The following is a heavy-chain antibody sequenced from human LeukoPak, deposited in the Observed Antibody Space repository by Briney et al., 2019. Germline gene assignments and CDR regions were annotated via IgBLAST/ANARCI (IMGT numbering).Heavy chain of an antibody. CDR3: ATPVGGVWSFDY. V-gene: IGHV3-7*01. Sequence: GGSLRLSCAASGFTFSNYWMTWVRQAPGKGLEWVANIKQDESEKYYVDSVKGRFTVSRDNSKNSVYLQMNSLRAEDTAMYYCATPVGGVWSFDYCGQGTLVTVSS. CDR2: IKQDESEK. D-gene: IGHD2-15*01. CDR1: GFTFSNYW. J-gene: IGHJ4*02.